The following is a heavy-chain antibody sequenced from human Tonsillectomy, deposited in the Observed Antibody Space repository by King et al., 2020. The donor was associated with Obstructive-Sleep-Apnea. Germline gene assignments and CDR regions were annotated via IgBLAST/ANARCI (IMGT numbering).Heavy chain of an antibody. Sequence: VQPVESGGGLVQPGGSLRLYCIGSGFNFSSYSMNWVRQALGKGLQWLSYISNNADARYYAVSVKGRFAISRDNAKKSLYLQMNSLIGDDTAVYYCARGIATTDTSKRSSIDYWGQGTLVTVSS. V-gene: IGHV3-48*04. CDR3: ARGIATTDTSKRSSIDY. CDR1: GFNFSSYS. CDR2: ISNNADAR. D-gene: IGHD6-13*01. J-gene: IGHJ4*02.